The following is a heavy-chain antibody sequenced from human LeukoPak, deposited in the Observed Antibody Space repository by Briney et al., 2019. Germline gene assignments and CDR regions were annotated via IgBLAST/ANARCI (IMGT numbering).Heavy chain of an antibody. CDR2: ISSSSSTI. CDR1: GFTFSSYS. Sequence: PGGSLRLSCAASGFTFSSYSMNWVRQAPGKGLEWVSYISSSSSTIYYADSVKGRFTISRDNAKNSLYLQMNSLRAEDTAVYYCAVLGDYGGKGGNYWGQGTLVTVSS. J-gene: IGHJ4*02. D-gene: IGHD4-23*01. CDR3: AVLGDYGGKGGNY. V-gene: IGHV3-48*04.